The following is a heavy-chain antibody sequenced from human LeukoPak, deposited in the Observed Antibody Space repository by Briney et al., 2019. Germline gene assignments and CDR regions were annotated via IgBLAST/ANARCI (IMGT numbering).Heavy chain of an antibody. V-gene: IGHV3-23*01. Sequence: GGSLRLSCAASGLTFSSYAMNWVRQAPGKGLEWVSTISGSGESSFCANSVKGRFTISRDNSKNTLYLQMNSLRAEDTAVYYCARVSSYSDAFDIWGQGTMVTVSS. J-gene: IGHJ3*02. CDR3: ARVSSYSDAFDI. D-gene: IGHD4-11*01. CDR2: ISGSGESS. CDR1: GLTFSSYA.